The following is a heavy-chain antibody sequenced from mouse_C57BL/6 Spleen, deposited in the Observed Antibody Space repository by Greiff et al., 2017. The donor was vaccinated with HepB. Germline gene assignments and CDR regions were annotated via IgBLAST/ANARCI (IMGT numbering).Heavy chain of an antibody. Sequence: VQLQQSGAELARPGASVKMSCKASGYTFTSYTMHWVKQRPGQGLEWIGYINPSSGYTKYNQKFKDKATLTADKSSSTAYMQLSSLTSEDAAVYYVSKWDYGLYDVDYWGQGTTLTVSS. CDR3: SKWDYGLYDVDY. V-gene: IGHV1-4*01. CDR1: GYTFTSYT. CDR2: INPSSGYT. J-gene: IGHJ2*01. D-gene: IGHD2-14*01.